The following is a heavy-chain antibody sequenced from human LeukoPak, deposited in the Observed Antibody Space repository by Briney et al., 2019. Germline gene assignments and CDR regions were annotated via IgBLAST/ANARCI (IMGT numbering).Heavy chain of an antibody. CDR2: ISGSVGTT. CDR1: GFTFSNYA. V-gene: IGHV3-23*01. J-gene: IGHJ4*02. CDR3: AEIRGGSGIDY. Sequence: GGSLRLSCAASGFTFSNYAKSWGRQAPGKGLEWVSGISGSVGTTYYADSVKGRFTISRDDSKNTLYLQMNSLRAEDTAVYYWAEIRGGSGIDYWGQGTLVTVSS. D-gene: IGHD3-10*01.